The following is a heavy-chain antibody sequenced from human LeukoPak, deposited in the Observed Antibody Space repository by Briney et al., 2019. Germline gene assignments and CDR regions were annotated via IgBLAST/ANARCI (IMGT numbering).Heavy chain of an antibody. CDR2: IYYRGST. J-gene: IGHJ4*02. CDR3: ARHVYSDDHLDY. V-gene: IGHV4-39*01. Sequence: SETLSLTCSVSGGSISSSSYYWGWVRQPPGKGLEWIGNIYYRGSTYYNPSLKSRVTISVDTSKNQFSLKLTSVTAADTAVYYCARHVYSDDHLDYWGQGTLVTVSS. CDR1: GGSISSSSYY. D-gene: IGHD5-18*01.